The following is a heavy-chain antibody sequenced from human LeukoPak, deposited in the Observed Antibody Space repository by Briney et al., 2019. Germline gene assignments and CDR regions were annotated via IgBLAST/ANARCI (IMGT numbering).Heavy chain of an antibody. Sequence: GGSLRLSCAASGFTFSSYAMSWVRQAPGKGLEWVSAISGSGGSTYYADSVKGRFTISRDNAQNSLYLQMNSLRDEDTAVYHRARSRSGNYFDYWGQGTLVSVSS. J-gene: IGHJ4*02. CDR2: ISGSGGST. CDR1: GFTFSSYA. D-gene: IGHD1-26*01. V-gene: IGHV3-23*01. CDR3: ARSRSGNYFDY.